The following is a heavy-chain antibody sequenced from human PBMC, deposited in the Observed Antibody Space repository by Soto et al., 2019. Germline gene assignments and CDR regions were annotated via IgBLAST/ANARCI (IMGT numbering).Heavy chain of an antibody. CDR1: GFTFSAYT. Sequence: EVQLVESGGGLVKPGGSLRLSCAASGFTFSAYTMNWVRQAPGKGLEWVSSISSSGIDMYYGDSVKGRFTISRDNGKNSLYLQMDSLRVEDTAVYYCARDPDVVVSAASGGWFDPWGQGTLVTVSS. CDR3: ARDPDVVVSAASGGWFDP. D-gene: IGHD2-2*01. V-gene: IGHV3-21*01. CDR2: ISSSGIDM. J-gene: IGHJ5*02.